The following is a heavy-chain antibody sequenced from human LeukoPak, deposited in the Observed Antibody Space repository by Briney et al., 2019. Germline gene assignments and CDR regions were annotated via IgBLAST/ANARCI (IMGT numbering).Heavy chain of an antibody. V-gene: IGHV4-30-4*01. CDR2: IFYSGSA. CDR1: GGSIRSSDYY. J-gene: IGHJ6*04. D-gene: IGHD4-17*01. Sequence: SETLSLTCTVSGGSIRSSDYYWNWIRQPPGKDLEWIGYIFYSGSAYYNPSLKSRVTISVDTSKNQFSLKLTSVTAADTAVYYCARIDYADYVLGGMDVWGKGTTVTVSS. CDR3: ARIDYADYVLGGMDV.